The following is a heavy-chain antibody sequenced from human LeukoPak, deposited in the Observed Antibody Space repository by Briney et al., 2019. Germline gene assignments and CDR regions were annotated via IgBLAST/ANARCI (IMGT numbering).Heavy chain of an antibody. CDR3: ARDYWNDGLFDY. V-gene: IGHV4-59*01. Sequence: PSETLSLTCTVSGGSISSYYWSWIRQPPGKGLEWIGYIYYSGSTNYNPSLKSRVTISVDTSKNQFSPKLSSVTAADTAVYYCARDYWNDGLFDYWGQGTLVTVSS. CDR1: GGSISSYY. D-gene: IGHD1-1*01. CDR2: IYYSGST. J-gene: IGHJ4*02.